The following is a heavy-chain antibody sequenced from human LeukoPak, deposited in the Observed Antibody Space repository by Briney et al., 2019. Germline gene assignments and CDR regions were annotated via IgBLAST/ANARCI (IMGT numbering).Heavy chain of an antibody. D-gene: IGHD3-22*01. V-gene: IGHV4-34*01. CDR3: ARGPLIGSYYYDSSGYYTIDY. J-gene: IGHJ4*02. CDR2: INHSGST. Sequence: SETLSLTCAVYGGSFSGYYWSWIRQPPGKGLEWIGEINHSGSTNYNPSLKSRVTISVDTSKNQFSLKLSSVTAADTAVYYCARGPLIGSYYYDSSGYYTIDYWGQGTLVTVSS. CDR1: GGSFSGYY.